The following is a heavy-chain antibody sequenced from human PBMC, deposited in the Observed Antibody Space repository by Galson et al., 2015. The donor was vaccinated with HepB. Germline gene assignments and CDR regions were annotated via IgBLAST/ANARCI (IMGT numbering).Heavy chain of an antibody. J-gene: IGHJ4*02. CDR3: ARYGEYWVY. CDR2: ISYDGSNK. D-gene: IGHD4-17*01. Sequence: LRLSCAASGFTFSSYGMHWVRQTPGKGLEWVAVISYDGSNKYYADSVKGRFTISRDNSKNTLYLQMNSLRAEDTAVYYCARYGEYWVYWGQGTLVTVSS. V-gene: IGHV3-30*03. CDR1: GFTFSSYG.